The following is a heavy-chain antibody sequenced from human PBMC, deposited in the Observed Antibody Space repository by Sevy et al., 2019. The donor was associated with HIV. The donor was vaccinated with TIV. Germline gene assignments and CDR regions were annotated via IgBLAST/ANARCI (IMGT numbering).Heavy chain of an antibody. CDR1: GYTFTGYY. CDR2: ISPDSGGP. J-gene: IGHJ4*02. V-gene: IGHV1-2*02. CDR3: VRDDRDGYFDD. Sequence: ASVKVSCKASGYTFTGYYMHWVRQAPGQRLEWMGWISPDSGGPNYAPKFQGRVTLTRDTSISTAYMELSRLKSDDTAVSYCVRDDRDGYFDDWGQGTLVTVSS.